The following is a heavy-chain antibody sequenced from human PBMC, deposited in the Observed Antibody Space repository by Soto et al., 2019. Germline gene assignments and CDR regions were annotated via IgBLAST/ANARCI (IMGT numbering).Heavy chain of an antibody. V-gene: IGHV1-69*08. CDR1: GCTFSSYT. CDR2: IIPILGIA. D-gene: IGHD2-2*01. Sequence: QVQRVQSGAEVKKPGSSVKVSCKSSGCTFSSYTISWVRQAPGQGLEWMGRIIPILGIANYAQKFQSRVTITADKSTSTAYMELSSLRSEDTAVYYCARDGSSTSCYASPWGQGTLVTVSS. J-gene: IGHJ5*02. CDR3: ARDGSSTSCYASP.